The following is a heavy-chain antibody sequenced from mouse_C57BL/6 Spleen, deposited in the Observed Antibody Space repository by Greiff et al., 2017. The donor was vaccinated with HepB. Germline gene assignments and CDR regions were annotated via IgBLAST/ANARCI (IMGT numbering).Heavy chain of an antibody. D-gene: IGHD3-2*02. CDR1: GYTFTSYW. CDR3: ANQAYYAMDY. CDR2: IYPGSGST. V-gene: IGHV1-55*01. Sequence: VQLQQSGAELVKPGASVKMSCKASGYTFTSYWITWVKQRPGQGLEWIGDIYPGSGSTNYNEKFKSKATLTVATSSSTAYMQLSSLTSEASAVYYCANQAYYAMDYWGQGTSVTVSS. J-gene: IGHJ4*01.